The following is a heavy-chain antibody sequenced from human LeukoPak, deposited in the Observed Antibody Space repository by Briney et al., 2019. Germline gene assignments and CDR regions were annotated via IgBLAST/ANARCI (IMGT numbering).Heavy chain of an antibody. J-gene: IGHJ4*02. CDR3: VKGGFTYYDD. D-gene: IGHD3-22*01. V-gene: IGHV3-23*01. Sequence: GGSLRLSCAASGFTFDYSAMNWVRQAPEKGLEWVSTINTGDITFYANSVKGRFTISRDNSKNALFLQMNSLRAEDTAIYYCVKGGFTYYDDWGQGTLVTVSS. CDR1: GFTFDYSA. CDR2: INTGDIT.